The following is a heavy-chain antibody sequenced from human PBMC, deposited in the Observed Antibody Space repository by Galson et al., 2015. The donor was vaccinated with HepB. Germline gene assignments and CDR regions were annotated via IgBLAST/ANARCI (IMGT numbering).Heavy chain of an antibody. V-gene: IGHV1-2*06. CDR3: ARVDLWLGEDYMDV. J-gene: IGHJ6*03. Sequence: SVKVSCKAFGFMFTGYYMYWVRQAPGQGLEWMGRINCNTGGTNNAEKFQGRVTMTRDTSISTAYMELRRLRYDDTAVYYCARVDLWLGEDYMDVWGKGTTVTGSS. CDR2: INCNTGGT. D-gene: IGHD3-10*01. CDR1: GFMFTGYY.